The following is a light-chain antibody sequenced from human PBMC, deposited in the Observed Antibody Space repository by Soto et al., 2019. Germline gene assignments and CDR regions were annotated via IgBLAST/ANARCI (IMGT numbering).Light chain of an antibody. CDR1: QSVLYSSNNKNY. CDR3: QQYYSTPRT. Sequence: DIVMTQSPDSLAVSLGERATINCKSSQSVLYSSNNKNYLAWYQQKPGQPPKLXIYWASTRESGVPDRFSGSGAGTDFTLTISSLQAEDVAVYYCQQYYSTPRTFGQGTKVDIK. J-gene: IGKJ1*01. V-gene: IGKV4-1*01. CDR2: WAS.